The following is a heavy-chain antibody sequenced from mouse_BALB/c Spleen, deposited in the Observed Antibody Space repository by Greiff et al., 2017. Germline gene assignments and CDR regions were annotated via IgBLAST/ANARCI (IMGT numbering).Heavy chain of an antibody. CDR2: ISTYYGNT. CDR3: ARSYGYYAMDY. D-gene: IGHD1-2*01. Sequence: QVQLQQSGPELVRPGVSVKISCKGSSYTFTDYAMHWVKQSHAKSLEWIGVISTYYGNTNYNQKFKGKATMTVDKSSSTAYMELARLTSEDSAVYYCARSYGYYAMDYWGQGTSVTVSS. V-gene: IGHV1-67*01. J-gene: IGHJ4*01. CDR1: SYTFTDYA.